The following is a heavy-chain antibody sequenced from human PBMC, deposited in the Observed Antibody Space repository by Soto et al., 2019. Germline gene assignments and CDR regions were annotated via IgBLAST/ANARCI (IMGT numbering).Heavy chain of an antibody. CDR3: AKGAAYCSGGSCYSVIIGDYVDY. D-gene: IGHD2-15*01. CDR1: GFTFSSYA. CDR2: ISGSGGST. V-gene: IGHV3-23*01. Sequence: GGSLRLSCAASGFTFSSYAMSWVRQAPGKGLEWVSAISGSGGSTYYADSVKGRFTISRDNSKNTLYLQMNSLRAEDTAVYYCAKGAAYCSGGSCYSVIIGDYVDYWGQGTLVTVSS. J-gene: IGHJ4*02.